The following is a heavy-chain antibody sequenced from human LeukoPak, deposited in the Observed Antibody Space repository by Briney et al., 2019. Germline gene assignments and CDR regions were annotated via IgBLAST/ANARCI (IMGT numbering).Heavy chain of an antibody. D-gene: IGHD5-18*01. J-gene: IGHJ4*02. V-gene: IGHV4-61*02. Sequence: SQTLSLTCTVSGGSISSGSYYWSWIRQPAGKGLEWIERIYTSGSTNYNPSLKSRVTISVDTSKNQFSLKLSSVTAADTAVYYCARARRGGYSYGVYYFDYWGQGTLVTVSS. CDR2: IYTSGST. CDR1: GGSISSGSYY. CDR3: ARARRGGYSYGVYYFDY.